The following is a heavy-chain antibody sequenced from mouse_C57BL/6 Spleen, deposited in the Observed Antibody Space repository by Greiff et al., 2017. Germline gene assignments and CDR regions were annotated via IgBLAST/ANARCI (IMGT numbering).Heavy chain of an antibody. CDR2: IWRGGST. CDR3: AKKGGITTVAYAMDY. V-gene: IGHV2-5*01. Sequence: QVQLQQSGPGLVQPSQSLSITCTVSGFSLTSYGVHWVRQSPGKGLEWLGVIWRGGSTDYNAAFMSRLSITKDNSKSQVFFKMNSLQADDTAIYYCAKKGGITTVAYAMDYWGQGTSVTVSS. J-gene: IGHJ4*01. CDR1: GFSLTSYG. D-gene: IGHD1-1*01.